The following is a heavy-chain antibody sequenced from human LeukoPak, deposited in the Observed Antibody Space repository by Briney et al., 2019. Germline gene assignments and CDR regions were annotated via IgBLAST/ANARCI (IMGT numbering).Heavy chain of an antibody. V-gene: IGHV4-34*01. CDR3: ARGRPGGGFDY. J-gene: IGHJ4*02. CDR1: GGSFSGYY. D-gene: IGHD4-23*01. CDR2: INHSGST. Sequence: PSETLSLTCAVYGGSFSGYYWSWIRQPPEKGLEWIGEINHSGSTNYNPSLKSRVTISVDTSKNQFSLKLSSVTAADTAVYYCARGRPGGGFDYWGQGTLVTVSS.